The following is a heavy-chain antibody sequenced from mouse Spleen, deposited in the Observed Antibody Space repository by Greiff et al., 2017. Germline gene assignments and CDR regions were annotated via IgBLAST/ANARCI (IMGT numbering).Heavy chain of an antibody. V-gene: IGHV1-64*01. CDR1: GFTFTSYW. Sequence: QVQLQQPGAELVKPGASVKLSCTASGFTFTSYWMHWVKQRPGQGLEWIGMIHPNSGSTNYNEKFKSKATLTVDKSSSTAYMQLSSLTSEDSAVYYCARRLALFDYWGQGTTLTVSA. CDR2: IHPNSGST. CDR3: ARRLALFDY. J-gene: IGHJ2*01.